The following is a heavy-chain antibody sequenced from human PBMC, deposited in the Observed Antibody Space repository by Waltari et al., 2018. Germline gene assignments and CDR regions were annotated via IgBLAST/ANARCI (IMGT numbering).Heavy chain of an antibody. Sequence: QVQLQQWGAGLLKPSETLSLTCAVYAGSFSDYFWGWIRQAPGKGLEWSGEIKHRGSTNSSPSLKSRVTISLDTSKSQFSLTLTSVTAADTALYYCARGRPFYETSGYYYNYWGQGTLVTVSS. V-gene: IGHV4-34*01. CDR1: AGSFSDYF. CDR3: ARGRPFYETSGYYYNY. J-gene: IGHJ4*02. D-gene: IGHD3-22*01. CDR2: IKHRGST.